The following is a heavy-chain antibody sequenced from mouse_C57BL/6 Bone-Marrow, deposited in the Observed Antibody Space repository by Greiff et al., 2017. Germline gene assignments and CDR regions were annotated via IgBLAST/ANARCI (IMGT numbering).Heavy chain of an antibody. V-gene: IGHV1-76*01. Sequence: VQLQQSGAELVRPGASVKLSCKASGYTFTDYYINWVKQRPGQGLEWIARIYPGSGNTYYNEKFKGKATLTAEKSSSTAYMQLSSLTSEDSAVYFCARTYEYDEAMDYWGQGTSVTVSS. D-gene: IGHD2-4*01. CDR1: GYTFTDYY. CDR2: IYPGSGNT. J-gene: IGHJ4*01. CDR3: ARTYEYDEAMDY.